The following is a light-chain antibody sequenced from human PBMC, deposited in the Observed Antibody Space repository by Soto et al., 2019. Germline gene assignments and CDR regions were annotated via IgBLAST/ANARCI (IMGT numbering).Light chain of an antibody. Sequence: QSMLTQSPSASATPGQTVTISCSGRYSNIGSNFVSWYQRLPGTAPKLLIYSINQRPSGVPDRFSGSKSGTSASLTISGLQSEDEADYFCSSWDDSLDGPVFGGGTKVTVL. J-gene: IGLJ3*02. V-gene: IGLV1-44*01. CDR3: SSWDDSLDGPV. CDR2: SIN. CDR1: YSNIGSNF.